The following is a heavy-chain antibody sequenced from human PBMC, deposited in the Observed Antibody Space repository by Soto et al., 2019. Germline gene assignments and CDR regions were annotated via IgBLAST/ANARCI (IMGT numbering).Heavy chain of an antibody. CDR3: ARGTTTVARDYYFEY. Sequence: SFKVSCNSSGFTFSSYTIICVRQSPGQGLEWMGRIIPILVIANYAQNFQGRVTITADKSTSTAYMELSSLRSEDTAVYYCARGTTTVARDYYFEYWGQGTLVTVSS. CDR2: IIPILVIA. CDR1: GFTFSSYT. V-gene: IGHV1-69*02. J-gene: IGHJ4*02. D-gene: IGHD4-17*01.